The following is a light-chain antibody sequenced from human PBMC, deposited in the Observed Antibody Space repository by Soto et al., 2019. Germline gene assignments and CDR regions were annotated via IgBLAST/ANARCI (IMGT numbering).Light chain of an antibody. CDR1: QGISNY. CDR3: QQCNSSPRT. Sequence: DILMTQSPSSLSTSVGDRVTITCRTSQGISNYSAWYQQKPGKVPKLLIYAASNWQSGVPSRFSGSGSGTDFTLTISSLQPEDVATYYCQQCNSSPRTFGQGTKVEIK. J-gene: IGKJ1*01. CDR2: AAS. V-gene: IGKV1-27*01.